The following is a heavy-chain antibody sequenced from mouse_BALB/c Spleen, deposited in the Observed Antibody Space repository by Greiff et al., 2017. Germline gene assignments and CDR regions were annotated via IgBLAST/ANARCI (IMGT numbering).Heavy chain of an antibody. D-gene: IGHD2-3*01. CDR3: AREDGSYAMDY. CDR1: GFTFSSYA. V-gene: IGHV5-9-3*01. Sequence: VKLVESGGGLVKPGGSLKLSCAASGFTFSSYAMSWVRQTPEKRLEWVATISSGGSYTYYPDSVKGRFTISRDNAKNTLYLQMSSLRSEDTAMYYCAREDGSYAMDYWGQGTSVTVSS. CDR2: ISSGGSYT. J-gene: IGHJ4*01.